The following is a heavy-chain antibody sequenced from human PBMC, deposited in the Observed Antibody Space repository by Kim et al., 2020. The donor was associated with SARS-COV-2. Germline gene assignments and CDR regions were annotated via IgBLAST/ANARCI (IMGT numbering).Heavy chain of an antibody. D-gene: IGHD2-2*01. CDR1: GYTFTSYY. J-gene: IGHJ2*01. Sequence: ASVKVSCKASGYTFTSYYMHWVRQAPGQGLEWMGIINPSGGSTSYAQKFQGRVTMTRDTSTSTVYMELSSLRSEDTAVYYCARGRAETGYCSSASCYKYWYFDLWGRGTLVTVSS. V-gene: IGHV1-46*01. CDR3: ARGRAETGYCSSASCYKYWYFDL. CDR2: INPSGGST.